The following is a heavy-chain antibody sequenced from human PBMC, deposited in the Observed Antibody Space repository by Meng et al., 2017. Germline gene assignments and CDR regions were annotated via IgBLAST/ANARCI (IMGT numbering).Heavy chain of an antibody. CDR3: ARGGEDYDSSGYYQS. Sequence: GESLKISCAASGFTFSSYWMHWVRQAPGKGLVWVSRINSDGSSTSYADSVKGRFTISRDNAKNTLYLQMNSLRAEDTAAYYCARGGEDYDSSGYYQSWGQGTLVTVSS. CDR2: INSDGSST. V-gene: IGHV3-74*01. CDR1: GFTFSSYW. J-gene: IGHJ5*02. D-gene: IGHD3-22*01.